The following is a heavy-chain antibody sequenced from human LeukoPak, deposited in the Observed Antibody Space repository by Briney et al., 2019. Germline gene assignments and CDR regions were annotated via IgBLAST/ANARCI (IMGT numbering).Heavy chain of an antibody. CDR2: ISYDGSNK. D-gene: IGHD3-16*01. CDR1: GFTFSSYA. CDR3: ARGPHWATFDY. J-gene: IGHJ4*02. V-gene: IGHV3-30-3*01. Sequence: GRSLRLYCAASGFTFSSYAMHWVRQAPGKGLEWVAVISYDGSNKYYADSVKGRFTISRDNSKNTLYLQMNSLRAEDTAVYYCARGPHWATFDYWGQGTLVTVSS.